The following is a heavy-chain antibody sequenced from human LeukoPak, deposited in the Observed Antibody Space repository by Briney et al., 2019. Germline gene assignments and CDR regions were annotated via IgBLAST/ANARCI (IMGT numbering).Heavy chain of an antibody. V-gene: IGHV4-59*08. CDR1: GGSISSYY. CDR2: IYYSGST. D-gene: IGHD2-21*01. Sequence: SETLSLTCTVSGGSISSYYWRWIRQPPGKGLEGFGYIYYSGSTNFNPSLKSRVTISVDTSKNQFSLKLSSVTAADTAVYYCARQTGVKAYNFDYWGQGTLVTVSS. J-gene: IGHJ4*02. CDR3: ARQTGVKAYNFDY.